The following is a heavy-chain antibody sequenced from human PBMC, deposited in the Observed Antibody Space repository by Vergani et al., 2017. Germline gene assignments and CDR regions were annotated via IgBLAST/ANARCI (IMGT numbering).Heavy chain of an antibody. J-gene: IGHJ4*02. CDR2: ISSNGGST. CDR3: ARDIGAMPIYYFDY. Sequence: VQLVESGGGLVQPGGSLRLSCSASGFTFSSYAMHWVRQAPGKGLEYVSAISSNGGSTYYADSVKGRFTISRDNSKNTLYLQMNSLRAEDTAVYYCARDIGAMPIYYFDYWGQGTLVTVSS. V-gene: IGHV3-64*04. D-gene: IGHD2-2*01. CDR1: GFTFSSYA.